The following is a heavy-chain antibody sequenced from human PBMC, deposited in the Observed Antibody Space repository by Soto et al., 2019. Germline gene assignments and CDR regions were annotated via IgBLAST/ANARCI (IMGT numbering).Heavy chain of an antibody. CDR2: INAGNGNT. CDR1: GYTFTSYA. V-gene: IGHV1-3*01. J-gene: IGHJ4*02. CDR3: ARDLGSSLNDY. D-gene: IGHD6-6*01. Sequence: ASVKVCCKASGYTFTSYAMHWVRQAPGQRLEWMGWINAGNGNTKYSQKFQGRVTITRDTSASTAYMELSSLRSEDTAVYYCARDLGSSLNDYWGQGTLVTVSS.